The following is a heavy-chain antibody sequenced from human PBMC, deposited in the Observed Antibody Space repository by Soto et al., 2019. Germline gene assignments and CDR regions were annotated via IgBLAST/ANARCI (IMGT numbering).Heavy chain of an antibody. CDR2: IIPIFGTA. V-gene: IGHV1-69*01. D-gene: IGHD1-26*01. J-gene: IGHJ4*02. CDR1: GGTFSSYS. CDR3: ARDGGRHSGGIDY. Sequence: QVQLVQSGAEVKKPGSSVKVSCKASGGTFSSYSINWVRQAPGQGLEWMGEIIPIFGTANYAQKFQGRVTITADESTSTDYMELSSLRSDDTAVYYCARDGGRHSGGIDYWGQGTLVTVSS.